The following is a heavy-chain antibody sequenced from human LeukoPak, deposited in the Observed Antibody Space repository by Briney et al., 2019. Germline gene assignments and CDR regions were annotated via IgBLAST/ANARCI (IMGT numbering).Heavy chain of an antibody. Sequence: DPSETLSLTCTVSGGSISSSSYYWGWIRQPPGKGLEWIGSIYYSGSTYYNPSLKSRVTISVDTSKNQFSLKLSSVTAADTAVYYCARRNDYSLAAFDIWGQGTMVTVSS. D-gene: IGHD4-11*01. CDR3: ARRNDYSLAAFDI. J-gene: IGHJ3*02. CDR1: GGSISSSSYY. CDR2: IYYSGST. V-gene: IGHV4-39*01.